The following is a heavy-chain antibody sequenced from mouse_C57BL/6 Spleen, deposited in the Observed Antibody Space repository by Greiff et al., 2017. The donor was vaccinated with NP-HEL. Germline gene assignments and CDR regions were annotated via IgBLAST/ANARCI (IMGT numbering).Heavy chain of an antibody. Sequence: DVHLVESGGGLVKPGGSLKLSCAASGFTLSSYAMSWVRQTPEKRLEWVATISDGGSYTYYPDNVKGRFTISRDNAKNNLYLQMSHLKSEDTAMYYCARDRAGAHYYGSSEDYFDYWGQGTTLTVSS. V-gene: IGHV5-4*01. J-gene: IGHJ2*01. D-gene: IGHD1-1*01. CDR3: ARDRAGAHYYGSSEDYFDY. CDR1: GFTLSSYA. CDR2: ISDGGSYT.